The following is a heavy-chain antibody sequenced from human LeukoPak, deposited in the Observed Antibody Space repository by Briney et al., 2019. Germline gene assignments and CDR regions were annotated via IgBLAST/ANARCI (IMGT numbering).Heavy chain of an antibody. D-gene: IGHD6-19*01. J-gene: IGHJ4*02. V-gene: IGHV3-23*01. Sequence: PGGSLRLSCAASGFIFSSYEMSWVRQAPGKGLEWVSTISSRGDSTYVADSVKGRFTISGDNSKNSLYLQMNTVRAEDTAVYYCVKGPRPDITVAHTVENWGQGTLVTVSS. CDR3: VKGPRPDITVAHTVEN. CDR1: GFIFSSYE. CDR2: ISSRGDST.